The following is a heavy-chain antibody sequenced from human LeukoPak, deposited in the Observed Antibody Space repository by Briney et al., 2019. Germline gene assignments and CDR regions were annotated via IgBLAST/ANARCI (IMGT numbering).Heavy chain of an antibody. CDR1: GFTFSDYY. V-gene: IGHV3-11*01. CDR2: ISSSGSTI. D-gene: IGHD6-6*01. J-gene: IGHJ6*02. CDR3: ASPRRIAARNYYYYGMDV. Sequence: GGSLRLSCAASGFTFSDYYMSWIRQAPGKGLEWVSYISSSGSTIYYADSVKGRFTISRDNAKNSLYLQMNSLRAEDTAVYYCASPRRIAARNYYYYGMDVWGQGTTVTASS.